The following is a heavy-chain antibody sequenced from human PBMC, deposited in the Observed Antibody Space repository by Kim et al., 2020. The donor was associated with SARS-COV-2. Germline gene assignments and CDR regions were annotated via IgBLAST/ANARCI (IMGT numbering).Heavy chain of an antibody. J-gene: IGHJ6*02. CDR3: ARDLMVRGVNPNHDYYYGMDV. CDR1: GGSISSYY. V-gene: IGHV4-59*13. CDR2: IYYSGST. D-gene: IGHD3-10*01. Sequence: SETLSLTCTVSGGSISSYYWSWIRQPPGKGLEWIGYIYYSGSTNYNPSLKSRVTISVDTSKNQFSLKLSSVTAADTAVYYCARDLMVRGVNPNHDYYYGMDVWGQGTTVTVSS.